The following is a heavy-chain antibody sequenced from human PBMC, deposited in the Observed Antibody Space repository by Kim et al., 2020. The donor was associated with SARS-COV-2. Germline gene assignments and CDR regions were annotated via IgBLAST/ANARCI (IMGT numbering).Heavy chain of an antibody. CDR3: AKLMYNDYYNSMDV. V-gene: IGHV3-23*01. CDR1: GLSFSSFD. J-gene: IGHJ6*02. D-gene: IGHD1-20*01. Sequence: GGSLRLSCAASGLSFSSFDMRWVRQARGKGLEWVSSITSSGDKRYYADSVKGRFTISRDNSKSTLYLQMNSLRAEDTAFYFCAKLMYNDYYNSMDVWGQGTTVTVSS. CDR2: ITSSGDKR.